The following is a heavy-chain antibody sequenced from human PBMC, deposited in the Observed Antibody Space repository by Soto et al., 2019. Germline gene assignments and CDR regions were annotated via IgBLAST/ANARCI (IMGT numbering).Heavy chain of an antibody. Sequence: SVKVSCKASGGTFSSYAISWVRQAPGQGLEWMGGIIPIFGTANYAQKFQGRVTITADESTSTAYMELSSLRSEDTAVYYCAIDPNRGWESYRYNPDAFDIWSQGTMVTVSS. D-gene: IGHD3-16*02. CDR2: IIPIFGTA. V-gene: IGHV1-69*13. CDR3: AIDPNRGWESYRYNPDAFDI. J-gene: IGHJ3*02. CDR1: GGTFSSYA.